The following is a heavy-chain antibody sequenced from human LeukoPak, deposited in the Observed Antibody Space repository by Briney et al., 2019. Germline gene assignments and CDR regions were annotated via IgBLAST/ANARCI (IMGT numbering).Heavy chain of an antibody. V-gene: IGHV1-18*01. CDR3: ARMEMATAMFDN. D-gene: IGHD5-24*01. Sequence: ASVKVSCKASGYTFTSYAITWVRQAPGQGLEWMGWISAYNGNTNYAQNLHGRVTMTTDTSTSTDYMELRRLRYDDTAMYYCARMEMATAMFDNWGQGTLVTVSS. J-gene: IGHJ4*02. CDR1: GYTFTSYA. CDR2: ISAYNGNT.